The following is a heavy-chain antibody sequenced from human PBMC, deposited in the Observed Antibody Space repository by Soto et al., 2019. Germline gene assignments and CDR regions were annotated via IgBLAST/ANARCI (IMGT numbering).Heavy chain of an antibody. Sequence: PSETLSLTCTVSGASISSSYLSWIRQSPGKGLEWIGYVHYSGNTKYNPSLKSRVTMSVDTSKNQFSLKLSSMTAADTAMYYCARGYYDSNGQSNTFDIWGQGTMVTVSS. CDR2: VHYSGNT. CDR3: ARGYYDSNGQSNTFDI. V-gene: IGHV4-59*01. D-gene: IGHD3-22*01. CDR1: GASISSSY. J-gene: IGHJ3*02.